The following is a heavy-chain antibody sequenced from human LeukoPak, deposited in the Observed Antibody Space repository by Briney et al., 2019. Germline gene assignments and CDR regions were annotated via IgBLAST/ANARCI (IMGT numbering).Heavy chain of an antibody. CDR1: GGSISSGDYY. CDR2: IYYSGST. D-gene: IGHD6-13*01. CDR3: ARAPSSSFDY. V-gene: IGHV4-30-4*01. J-gene: IGHJ4*02. Sequence: SETLSLTCTVSGGSISSGDYYGSWIRQPPGKGLEWIGYIYYSGSTYYNPSLKSRVTISVDTSKNQFSLKLSSVTAADTAVYYCARAPSSSFDYWGQGTLVTVSS.